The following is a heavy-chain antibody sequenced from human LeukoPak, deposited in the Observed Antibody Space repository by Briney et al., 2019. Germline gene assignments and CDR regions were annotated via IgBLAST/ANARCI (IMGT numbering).Heavy chain of an antibody. Sequence: SETLSLTCTVSGGSISSSSYYWGWIRQPPGKGLEWIGSIYYSGSTYYNPFLKSRVTISVDTSKNQFSLKLSSVTAADTAVYYCVHTDYFDYWGQGTLVTVSS. V-gene: IGHV4-39*07. J-gene: IGHJ4*02. D-gene: IGHD2-8*02. CDR3: VHTDYFDY. CDR2: IYYSGST. CDR1: GGSISSSSYY.